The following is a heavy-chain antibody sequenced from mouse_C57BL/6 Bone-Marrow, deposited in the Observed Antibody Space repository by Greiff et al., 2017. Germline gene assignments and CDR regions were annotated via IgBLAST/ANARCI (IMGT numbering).Heavy chain of an antibody. J-gene: IGHJ4*01. D-gene: IGHD2-5*01. CDR1: GISITTGNYR. V-gene: IGHV3-5*01. Sequence: VQLKESGPGLVKPSQTVFLTCTVTGISITTGNYRWSWIRQFPGNKLEWIGYIYYSGTITYNPSLTSPTTITRDTPKNQFFLEMNSLTAEDTATYYCARHSNYEGMDYWGQGTSVTVSS. CDR3: ARHSNYEGMDY. CDR2: IYYSGTI.